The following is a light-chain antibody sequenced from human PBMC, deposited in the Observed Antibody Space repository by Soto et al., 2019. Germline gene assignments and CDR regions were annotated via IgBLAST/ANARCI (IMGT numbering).Light chain of an antibody. J-gene: IGLJ2*01. V-gene: IGLV2-23*01. CDR3: CTYAAGDIL. CDR1: SSDVGSYDL. Sequence: QSALTQPASVSGSAGQSITISCTGSSSDVGSYDLVSWYQQHPGKAPKLMIFEGRKRPSGVSDRFSGSKSGKTASLTISGLQAEDEADYYCCTYAAGDILFGGGTQLTVL. CDR2: EGR.